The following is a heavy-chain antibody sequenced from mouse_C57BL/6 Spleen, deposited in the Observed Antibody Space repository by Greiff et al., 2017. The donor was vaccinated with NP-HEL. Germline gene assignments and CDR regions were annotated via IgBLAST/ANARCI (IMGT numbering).Heavy chain of an antibody. D-gene: IGHD1-1*01. CDR1: GYSFTDYN. J-gene: IGHJ3*01. Sequence: EVKLVESGPELVKPGASVKISCKASGYSFTDYNMNWVKQSNGKSLEWIGVINPNYGTTSYNQKFKGKATLTVDQSSSTAYMQLNSLTSEDSAVYYCATTVVATRGFAYWGQGTLVTVSA. CDR3: ATTVVATRGFAY. V-gene: IGHV1-39*01. CDR2: INPNYGTT.